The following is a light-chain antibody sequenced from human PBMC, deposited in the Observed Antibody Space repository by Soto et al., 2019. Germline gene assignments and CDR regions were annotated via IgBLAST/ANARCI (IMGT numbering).Light chain of an antibody. CDR2: GSS. Sequence: DIQMTQSPSSLSASVGDGVTIPSRESKGISTFLAWYQQKPGKLPKLLIYGSSTLQSGVPSRFSGSGSGTDFTLTISSLQPEDVATYYCQKHDSDPRTFGQGTKVDIK. J-gene: IGKJ1*01. CDR1: KGISTF. V-gene: IGKV1-27*01. CDR3: QKHDSDPRT.